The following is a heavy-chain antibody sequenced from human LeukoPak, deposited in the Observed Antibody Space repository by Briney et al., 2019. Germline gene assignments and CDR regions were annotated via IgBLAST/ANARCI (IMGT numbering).Heavy chain of an antibody. CDR2: IIPILGIA. V-gene: IGHV1-69*04. CDR3: ATVIPYSSDPLYDSSGYYEYFQH. CDR1: GGTFSSYA. D-gene: IGHD3-22*01. J-gene: IGHJ1*01. Sequence: ASVKVSCKASGGTFSSYAISWVRQAPGQGLEWMGRIIPILGIANYAQKFQGRVTITADKSTSTAYMELSSLRSEDTAVYYCATVIPYSSDPLYDSSGYYEYFQHWGQGTLVTVSS.